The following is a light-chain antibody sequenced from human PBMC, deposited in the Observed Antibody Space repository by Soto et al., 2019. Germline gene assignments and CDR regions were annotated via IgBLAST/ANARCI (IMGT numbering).Light chain of an antibody. Sequence: DIHMTRSPSTLSASVGYIFTITCRASQDIGTWLAWYQQKPEKAPKVLIYRASNLESGVPSRLSGSGYGTELSITINSMKDDDFETYYCQQYNSFSITFGQGTRLEIK. CDR2: RAS. J-gene: IGKJ5*01. CDR1: QDIGTW. V-gene: IGKV1-5*03. CDR3: QQYNSFSIT.